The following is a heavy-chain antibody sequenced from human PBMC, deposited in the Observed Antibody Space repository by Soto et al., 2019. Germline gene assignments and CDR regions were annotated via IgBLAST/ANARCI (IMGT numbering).Heavy chain of an antibody. CDR3: AKLAYDILTGYSHDY. V-gene: IGHV3-30*18. CDR2: ISYDGSNK. CDR1: GFTFSSYG. J-gene: IGHJ4*02. D-gene: IGHD3-9*01. Sequence: GALRLSWAASGFTFSSYGVHWVRQAPGKGLEWVAVISYDGSNKYYADSVKGRFTISRDNSKNTLYLQMNSLRAEDTAVYYCAKLAYDILTGYSHDYWGQGTLVTVSS.